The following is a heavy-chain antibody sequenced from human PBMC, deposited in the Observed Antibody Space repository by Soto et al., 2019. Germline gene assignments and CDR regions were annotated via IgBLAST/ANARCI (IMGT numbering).Heavy chain of an antibody. CDR1: GYTFTSSV. J-gene: IGHJ4*02. D-gene: IGHD5-12*01. CDR3: ARDQGGYGIFDD. CDR2: ISGHNCVT. V-gene: IGHV1-18*04. Sequence: QVQLVQSGPEVKKPEASVKVSCKTSGYTFTSSVISWVRQAPGQGPEWMGWISGHNCVTNFARNLQDRCTLTIDSSTTTAYVEMRSLSFADTDIYYCARDQGGYGIFDDCGQGPLVTVSS.